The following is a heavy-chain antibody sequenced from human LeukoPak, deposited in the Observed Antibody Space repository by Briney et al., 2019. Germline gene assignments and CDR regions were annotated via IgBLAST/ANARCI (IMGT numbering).Heavy chain of an antibody. V-gene: IGHV4-39*07. CDR2: FYYSRST. CDR3: ARLKLGYCSSTSCYAGAGFDY. J-gene: IGHJ4*02. CDR1: GGSISSRSSY. D-gene: IGHD2-2*01. Sequence: SSETLSLTCTVSGGSISSRSSYWGWIRQPPGKGLEWIGSFYYSRSTYYNPSLKSRVIVSLDKSKNPFSLKLSSVTAADTAVYYCARLKLGYCSSTSCYAGAGFDYWGQGTLVTVSS.